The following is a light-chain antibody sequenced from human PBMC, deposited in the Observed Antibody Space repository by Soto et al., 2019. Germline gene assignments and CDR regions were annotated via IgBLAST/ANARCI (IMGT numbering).Light chain of an antibody. CDR1: SGHSNYA. J-gene: IGLJ3*02. Sequence: QSVLTQSPSASASLGASVKLTCTLSSGHSNYAIAWHQLQPEKGPRSLMKLDSDGSHTKGDGIPDRFSGSSSGAERYLTISSLQSEDEADYYSQTWGTGFQVFGGGTKLTVL. CDR3: QTWGTGFQV. CDR2: LDSDGSH. V-gene: IGLV4-69*01.